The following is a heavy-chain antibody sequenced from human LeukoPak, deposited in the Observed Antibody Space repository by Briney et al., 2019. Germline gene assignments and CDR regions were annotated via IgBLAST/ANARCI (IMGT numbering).Heavy chain of an antibody. CDR1: GFTFSSYA. CDR2: IWSDTTNK. CDR3: ARDRLTTVTTLHFDY. Sequence: GGSLRLSCAASGFTFSSYAMHWVRQAPGKGLEWVAVIWSDTTNKYYADSVRGRFTISRDNSKNTLYLQMSSLRAEDTAMYYCARDRLTTVTTLHFDYWGQGTLVTVSS. V-gene: IGHV3-33*01. D-gene: IGHD4-17*01. J-gene: IGHJ4*02.